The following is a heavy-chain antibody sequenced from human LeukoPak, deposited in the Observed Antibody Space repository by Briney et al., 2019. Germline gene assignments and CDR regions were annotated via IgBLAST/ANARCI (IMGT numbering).Heavy chain of an antibody. CDR2: IYNSGST. Sequence: SETLSLTCTVSGGSIGSYYWNWIRQPPGKGLEWIGDIYNSGSTKYNPSLKSRVTISEDTSKNQFSLKLSSVTAADTAVFYCARDRGFCSGGSCGNFDYWGQGTLVTVSS. J-gene: IGHJ4*02. CDR1: GGSIGSYY. CDR3: ARDRGFCSGGSCGNFDY. D-gene: IGHD2-15*01. V-gene: IGHV4-59*01.